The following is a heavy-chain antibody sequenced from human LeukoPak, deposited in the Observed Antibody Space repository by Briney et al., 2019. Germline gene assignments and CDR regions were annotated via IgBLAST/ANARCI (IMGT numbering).Heavy chain of an antibody. CDR3: ARGKRYCSSTSCYRGAFDI. J-gene: IGHJ3*02. D-gene: IGHD2-2*01. V-gene: IGHV4-34*01. CDR1: GGSFSGYY. Sequence: SETLSLTCAVYGGSFSGYYWSWIRQPPGKGLEWIGEINHSGSTNYNPSLKSRVTISVYTSKNQFSLKLSSVTAADTAVYYCARGKRYCSSTSCYRGAFDIWGQGTMVTVSS. CDR2: INHSGST.